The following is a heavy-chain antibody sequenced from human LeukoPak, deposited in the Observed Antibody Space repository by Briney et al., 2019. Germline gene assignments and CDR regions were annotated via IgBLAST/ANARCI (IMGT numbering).Heavy chain of an antibody. D-gene: IGHD3-10*01. CDR2: ISYDGSNK. CDR3: ARVWEGRLWFGEVGYMDV. Sequence: PGGSLRLSCAASGFTFSSYAMHWVRQAPGKGLEWVAVISYDGSNKYYADSVKGRFTISRDNSKNTLYLQMNSLRAEDTAVYYCARVWEGRLWFGEVGYMDVWGKGTTVTISS. V-gene: IGHV3-30*04. CDR1: GFTFSSYA. J-gene: IGHJ6*03.